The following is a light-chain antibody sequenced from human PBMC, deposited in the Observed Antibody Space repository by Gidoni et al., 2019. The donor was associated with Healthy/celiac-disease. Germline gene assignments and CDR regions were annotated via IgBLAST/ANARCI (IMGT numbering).Light chain of an antibody. CDR3: QQCYSTLT. CDR2: AAS. CDR1: QRISSC. Sequence: DIKMTKSPSSLSASVGDRVTITCRASQRISSCLNWYQQKQGKAPKLLIYAASSLQSGVPARFSGSGSGTYFTLTISSLQPEDFATYYCQQCYSTLTFGGGTKVEIK. V-gene: IGKV1-39*01. J-gene: IGKJ4*01.